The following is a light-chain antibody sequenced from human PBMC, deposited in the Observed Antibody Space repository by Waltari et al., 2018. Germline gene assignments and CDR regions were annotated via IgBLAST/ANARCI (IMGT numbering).Light chain of an antibody. CDR3: QSADSSGTRV. Sequence: SYELTQPPSVSVSPGQTARSPCSGDALPKPYAYWYQQKPGQAPGLVIYKDSERPSGIPERFSGSSSGTTVTLTISGVQAEDEADYYCQSADSSGTRVFGGGTKLTVL. J-gene: IGLJ3*02. CDR2: KDS. CDR1: ALPKPY. V-gene: IGLV3-25*03.